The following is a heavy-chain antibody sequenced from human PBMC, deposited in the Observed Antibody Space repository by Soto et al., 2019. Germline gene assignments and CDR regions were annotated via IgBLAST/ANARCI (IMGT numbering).Heavy chain of an antibody. D-gene: IGHD2-21*02. J-gene: IGHJ5*01. V-gene: IGHV4-30-4*01. CDR3: GRDHYPLPSSVSSFDS. Sequence: SETLSRTCTVSGGSISDDSYWSWIRQTPGKGLEWIGYIYDTGNTYYNPSLRSRVAFSVDKSKSQFSLKLSSVMAADTAVSFRGRDHYPLPSSVSSFDSWGQETLVNFYS. CDR1: GGSISDDSY. CDR2: IYDTGNT.